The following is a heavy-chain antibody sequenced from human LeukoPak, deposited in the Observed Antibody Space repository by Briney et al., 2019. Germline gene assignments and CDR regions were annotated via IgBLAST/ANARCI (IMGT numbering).Heavy chain of an antibody. CDR1: GYTFTDYY. J-gene: IGHJ4*02. CDR2: INPNSGGT. CDR3: ARAYNGGNPGEVPVDY. D-gene: IGHD4-23*01. Sequence: GASVKASCKASGYTFTDYYIHWVRQAPGQGPEWMGWINPNSGGTNYAQKFQGWVTMTRDTSISTAYMELSRLGSDDTAVYYCARAYNGGNPGEVPVDYWGQGTLVTVSS. V-gene: IGHV1-2*04.